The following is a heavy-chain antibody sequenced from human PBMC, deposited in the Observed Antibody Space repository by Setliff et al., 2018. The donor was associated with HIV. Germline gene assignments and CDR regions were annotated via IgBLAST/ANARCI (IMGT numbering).Heavy chain of an antibody. CDR1: GYTFSSYG. CDR3: ARGYYNFWSGYYDSRFPNPIDAFDI. CDR2: ISAYNGNT. V-gene: IGHV1-18*01. J-gene: IGHJ3*02. D-gene: IGHD3-3*01. Sequence: ASVKVSCKAPGYTFSSYGISWVRQAPGQGVEWMGWISAYNGNTNYAQKLQGRVTMTTDTSTSTAYMELRSLRYDDTAVYYCARGYYNFWSGYYDSRFPNPIDAFDIWGQGTMVTVSS.